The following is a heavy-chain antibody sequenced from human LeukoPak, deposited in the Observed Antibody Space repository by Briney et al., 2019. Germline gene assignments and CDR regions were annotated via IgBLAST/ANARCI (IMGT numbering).Heavy chain of an antibody. Sequence: GGSLRLSCAASGFTVSSNYMSWVRQAPGKGLEWVASISGGGDTTYSADSVKGRFTTSRDNSKNTLFLQMNSLRAEDTAAYYCAKTGDRSDWHPRNWFDPWGQGTLVIVSS. CDR1: GFTVSSNY. CDR3: AKTGDRSDWHPRNWFDP. J-gene: IGHJ5*02. CDR2: ISGGGDTT. D-gene: IGHD3-9*01. V-gene: IGHV3-23*01.